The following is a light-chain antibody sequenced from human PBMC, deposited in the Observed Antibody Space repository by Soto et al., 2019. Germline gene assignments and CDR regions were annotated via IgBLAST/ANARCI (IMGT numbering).Light chain of an antibody. V-gene: IGLV2-8*01. Sequence: QSVLTQPPSASGSPGQSVTISCTGTSSDVGGYDYVSWYQQHPGRAPKLIIFEVSKRPSGVPDRFSGSKSANTASLTVSGLQAGDEADYYCYSYAGNKYVFGTGTKVTVL. CDR1: SSDVGGYDY. CDR2: EVS. J-gene: IGLJ1*01. CDR3: YSYAGNKYV.